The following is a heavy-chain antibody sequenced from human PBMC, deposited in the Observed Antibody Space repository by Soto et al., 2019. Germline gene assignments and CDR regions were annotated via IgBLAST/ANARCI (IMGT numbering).Heavy chain of an antibody. J-gene: IGHJ5*02. D-gene: IGHD2-21*01. CDR1: GFTFSSYW. CDR3: VTYWGQLSGA. Sequence: EVLLVESGGGLVQPGGSLRLSCAASGFTFSSYWMSWARQGPGKGLEWVAGIKPDSSETYYVDSVKGRFTVSRDNAKKSRYLQMNTLRVEDTAVYYCVTYWGQLSGAWGQGVLVTVSS. V-gene: IGHV3-7*03. CDR2: IKPDSSET.